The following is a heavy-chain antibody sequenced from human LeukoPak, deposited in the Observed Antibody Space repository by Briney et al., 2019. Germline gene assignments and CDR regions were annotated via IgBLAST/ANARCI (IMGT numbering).Heavy chain of an antibody. V-gene: IGHV3-33*01. Sequence: LSGGSLRLSCAASGFTFSSYGMHWVRQAPGKGLEWVAVIWYDGSNKYYADSVKGRFTISRDNSKNTLYLQMNSLRAEDTAVYYCARIVTSADEWRGVDYFDYWGQGTLVTVSS. J-gene: IGHJ4*02. CDR3: ARIVTSADEWRGVDYFDY. D-gene: IGHD3-3*01. CDR2: IWYDGSNK. CDR1: GFTFSSYG.